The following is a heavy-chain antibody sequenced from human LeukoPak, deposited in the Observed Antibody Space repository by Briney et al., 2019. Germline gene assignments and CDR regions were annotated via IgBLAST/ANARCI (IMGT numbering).Heavy chain of an antibody. CDR2: ISDSGDNK. CDR1: GFTFGSYA. V-gene: IGHV3-23*01. Sequence: PGGSLRLSCAASGFTFGSYAMSWVRQAPGKGLEWVSDISDSGDNKYYADSVKGRFTISRDNSKNTLSLQMNGLRAEDTAVYYCAKAYGSSTTCYRSFDDWGQGTLVT. J-gene: IGHJ4*02. CDR3: AKAYGSSTTCYRSFDD. D-gene: IGHD2-2*01.